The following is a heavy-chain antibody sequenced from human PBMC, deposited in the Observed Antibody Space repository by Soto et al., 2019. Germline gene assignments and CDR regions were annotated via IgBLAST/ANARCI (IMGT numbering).Heavy chain of an antibody. D-gene: IGHD6-13*01. Sequence: GGSLRLSCAASGLTVSNAYMAWVRQAPGMGLEWVSVIYDNGTTYYADSVKGRFTISRDTSTNTLSLQMNSLRDEDTAIYYCAKDGLSDSPSAIDYWGQGTRVTVSS. CDR1: GLTVSNAY. CDR2: IYDNGTT. CDR3: AKDGLSDSPSAIDY. J-gene: IGHJ4*02. V-gene: IGHV3-53*01.